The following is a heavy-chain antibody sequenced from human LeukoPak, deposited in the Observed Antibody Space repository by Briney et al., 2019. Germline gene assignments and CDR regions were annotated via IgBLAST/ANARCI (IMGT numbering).Heavy chain of an antibody. CDR1: GFTLCNSS. J-gene: IGHJ4*01. V-gene: IGHV3-23*01. Sequence: PGGSPRLSLAASGFTLCNSSMSWVRQAPGKGLGWVSTLSGSGINTYYADSVKGRFTSSRDNSKNTLYLQMNSLRAEDTAVYYCAKGIYSSGWSYFDYWGHGTLVTVSS. CDR2: LSGSGINT. D-gene: IGHD6-19*01. CDR3: AKGIYSSGWSYFDY.